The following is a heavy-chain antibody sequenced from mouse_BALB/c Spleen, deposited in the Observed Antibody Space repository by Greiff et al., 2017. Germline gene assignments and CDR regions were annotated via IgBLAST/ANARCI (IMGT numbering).Heavy chain of an antibody. CDR3: ARRDYRYDGGFDY. CDR2: INPYNDGT. V-gene: IGHV1-14*01. J-gene: IGHJ2*01. Sequence: VQLQQSGPELVQPGASVKMSCKASGYTFTSYVMHWVKQKPGQGLEWIGYINPYNDGTKYNEKFKGKATLTSDKSSSTAYMELSGLTSEDSAVYYCARRDYRYDGGFDYWGQGTTLTVSS. D-gene: IGHD2-14*01. CDR1: GYTFTSYV.